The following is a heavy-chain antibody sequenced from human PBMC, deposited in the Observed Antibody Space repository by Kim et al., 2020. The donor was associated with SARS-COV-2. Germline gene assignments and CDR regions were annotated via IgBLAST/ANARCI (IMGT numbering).Heavy chain of an antibody. J-gene: IGHJ6*02. CDR3: AREGLRGGGGWDYYYYYGMDV. Sequence: ASVKVSCKASGYTFTSYAMNWVRQAPGQGLECMGWINTNTGNPTYAQGFTGRFVFSLDTSVSTAYLQISSLKAEDTAVYYCAREGLRGGGGWDYYYYYGMDVWGQGTTVTVSS. V-gene: IGHV7-4-1*02. D-gene: IGHD3-16*01. CDR1: GYTFTSYA. CDR2: INTNTGNP.